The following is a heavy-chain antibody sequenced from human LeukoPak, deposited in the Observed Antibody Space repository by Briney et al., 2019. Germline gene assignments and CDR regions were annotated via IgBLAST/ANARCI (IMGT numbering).Heavy chain of an antibody. Sequence: ASVKVSCKASGYTFTSYYMHWVRPAPGQGLEWMGIINPSGGSTSYAQKFQGRVTMTRDTSTSTVYMELSSLRSEDTAVYYCARPLGRWLLAGDFDYWGQGTLVTVSS. V-gene: IGHV1-46*01. CDR2: INPSGGST. CDR3: ARPLGRWLLAGDFDY. CDR1: GYTFTSYY. D-gene: IGHD3-22*01. J-gene: IGHJ4*02.